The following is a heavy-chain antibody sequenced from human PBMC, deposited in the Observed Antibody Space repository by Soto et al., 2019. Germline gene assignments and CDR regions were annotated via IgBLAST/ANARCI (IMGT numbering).Heavy chain of an antibody. J-gene: IGHJ5*02. V-gene: IGHV4-31*03. CDR2: IFYSGST. CDR1: SGSISSGGYY. Sequence: SETLSLTCTVSSGSISSGGYYWSWIRQHPGRGLEWIGNIFYSGSTYYNPSLKSRVTISVDTPKNQFSLKLSSVTAADTAVFYCARVRSGVGYNWFDPWGQGTLVTVSS. D-gene: IGHD3-16*01. CDR3: ARVRSGVGYNWFDP.